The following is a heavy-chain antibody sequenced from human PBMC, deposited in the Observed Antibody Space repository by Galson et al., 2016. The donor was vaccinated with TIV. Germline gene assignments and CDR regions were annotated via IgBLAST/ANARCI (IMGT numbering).Heavy chain of an antibody. J-gene: IGHJ4*02. D-gene: IGHD7-27*01. CDR1: GYPFTNYD. V-gene: IGHV1-8*01. Sequence: SVKVSCKASGYPFTNYDINWVRQTAGQGLEWLGWVHPDSGHTGYAQKFQGRVSMTRDTSISTAYMELRSLISEDTAVYYCARNVAQTGDFDDWGQGTLVTVSS. CDR3: ARNVAQTGDFDD. CDR2: VHPDSGHT.